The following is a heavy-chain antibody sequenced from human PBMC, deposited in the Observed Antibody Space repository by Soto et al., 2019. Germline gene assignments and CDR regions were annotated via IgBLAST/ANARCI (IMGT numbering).Heavy chain of an antibody. CDR1: GFTFSSYS. D-gene: IGHD3-9*01. Sequence: PGGSLRLSCAASGFTFSSYSMSWVRQAPGKGLECVSYISSGSTTIYYADSVKGRFTTSRDNAKNSLYLQMNSLRDEDTAVYYCARGRSPEYYDILTGSYWYFDLWGRGTLVTVSS. CDR2: ISSGSTTI. J-gene: IGHJ2*01. CDR3: ARGRSPEYYDILTGSYWYFDL. V-gene: IGHV3-48*02.